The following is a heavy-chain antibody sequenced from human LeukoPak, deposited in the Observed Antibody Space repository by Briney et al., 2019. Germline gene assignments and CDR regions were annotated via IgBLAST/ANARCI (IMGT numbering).Heavy chain of an antibody. D-gene: IGHD6-19*01. V-gene: IGHV3-30*18. Sequence: QPGRSLRLSCAASGFTFSSYGMHWVRQAPGKGLEWVAVISYDGSNKYYADSVKGRFTISRDNSKNTLYLQMNSLRAEDTAVYYCAKLRLGIAVAGTPPDYWGQGTLVTVSS. CDR2: ISYDGSNK. J-gene: IGHJ4*02. CDR1: GFTFSSYG. CDR3: AKLRLGIAVAGTPPDY.